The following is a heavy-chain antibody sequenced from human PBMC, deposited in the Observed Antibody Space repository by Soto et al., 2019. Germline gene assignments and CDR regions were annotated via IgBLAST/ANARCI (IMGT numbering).Heavy chain of an antibody. CDR1: GGSIISDY. CDR3: ARVLSGSSLFDY. V-gene: IGHV4-59*01. CDR2: MSYSGST. D-gene: IGHD1-26*01. Sequence: SETLSLTCTVSGGSIISDYWSWIRQPPGKGLEWIGYMSYSGSTNYNPSLKSLVTISVDTSKNQFSLKLSAVTAADTAVYYCARVLSGSSLFDYWGQGTLVTVSS. J-gene: IGHJ4*02.